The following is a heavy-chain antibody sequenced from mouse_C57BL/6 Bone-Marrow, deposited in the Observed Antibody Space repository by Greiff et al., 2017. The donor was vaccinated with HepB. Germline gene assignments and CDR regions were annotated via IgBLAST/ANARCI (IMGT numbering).Heavy chain of an antibody. Sequence: VQLQQPGAELVKPGASVKLSCKASGYTFTSYWMQWVKQRPGQGLEWIGEIDPSDSYTNYNQKFKGKATLTVDTSSNTAYLQLSSLTSEDTAVYDCTTSRVITTAYWGQGTTLTVSS. CDR3: TTSRVITTAY. CDR1: GYTFTSYW. D-gene: IGHD1-1*01. J-gene: IGHJ2*01. V-gene: IGHV1-50*01. CDR2: IDPSDSYT.